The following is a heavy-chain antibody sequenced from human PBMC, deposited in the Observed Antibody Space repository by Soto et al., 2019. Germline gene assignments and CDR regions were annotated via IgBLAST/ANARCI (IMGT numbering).Heavy chain of an antibody. Sequence: PGESLKISCKGSGYSFTTYYISWVRLMPGKGLEWMGRINPYDSNTNYSPSFQGHVTISADKSIITAYLQMNSLKTEDTAVYYCATFSTVTKRDYWGQGTLVTVSS. J-gene: IGHJ4*02. D-gene: IGHD4-17*01. CDR2: INPYDSNT. V-gene: IGHV5-10-1*01. CDR1: GYSFTTYY. CDR3: ATFSTVTKRDY.